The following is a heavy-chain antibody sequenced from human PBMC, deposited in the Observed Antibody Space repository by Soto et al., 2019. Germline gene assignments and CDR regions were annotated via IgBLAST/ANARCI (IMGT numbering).Heavy chain of an antibody. CDR2: IHYTGSI. CDR3: ATEDDGGDRDYYGLDV. Sequence: QVQLQQSGPGLVEPSQTLSLTCAVAGGSISSEYFHWTWIRQSPVKGLEWIWCIHYTGSIMYNPSFKSRLTMAVDTNKNQFSLQLTSVTAADTAVYFCATEDDGGDRDYYGLDVWGQGTTVTVSS. CDR1: GGSISSEYFH. D-gene: IGHD2-21*02. V-gene: IGHV4-30-4*08. J-gene: IGHJ6*02.